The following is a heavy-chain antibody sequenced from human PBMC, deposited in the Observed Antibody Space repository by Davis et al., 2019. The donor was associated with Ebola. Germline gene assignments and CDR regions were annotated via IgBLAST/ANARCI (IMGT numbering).Heavy chain of an antibody. J-gene: IGHJ4*02. D-gene: IGHD5-18*01. Sequence: AASVKVSCKAAGYTFTNYYIHWVRQAPGQGLEWMGWISAYNGNTNYAQNLQGRVTMTTDTSTSTAYMELRSLRSDDTAVHYCARDLGMVKSYYFDYWGQGTLVTVSS. CDR3: ARDLGMVKSYYFDY. CDR2: ISAYNGNT. V-gene: IGHV1-18*04. CDR1: GYTFTNYY.